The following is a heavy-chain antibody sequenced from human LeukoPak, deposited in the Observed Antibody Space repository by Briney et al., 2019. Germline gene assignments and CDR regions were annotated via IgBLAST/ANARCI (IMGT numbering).Heavy chain of an antibody. CDR3: AGDHTAMVTGWFDP. CDR2: IYYSGST. V-gene: IGHV4-31*03. Sequence: SETLSLSCTVSGGSISSGGYYWSWIRQHPGKGLEWIGYIYYSGSTYYNPSLKSRVTISVDTSENQFSLKLSSVTAADTAVYYCAGDHTAMVTGWFDPWGQGTLVTVSS. CDR1: GGSISSGGYY. D-gene: IGHD5-18*01. J-gene: IGHJ5*02.